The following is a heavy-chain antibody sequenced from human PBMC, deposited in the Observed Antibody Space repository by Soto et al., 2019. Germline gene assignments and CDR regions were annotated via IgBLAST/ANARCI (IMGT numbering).Heavy chain of an antibody. CDR3: ARHSYHDILTGYRILGEYYAMDV. J-gene: IGHJ6*02. Sequence: PGEYLKISCEASGYSFTSYWIGWVRQMPGKGLAWMGIIYPGDSDTRYSPSFGGQVTIPADKSINTAYVHWNSLKASDTAMDYCARHSYHDILTGYRILGEYYAMDVWGQGTTVTVSS. CDR1: GYSFTSYW. CDR2: IYPGDSDT. D-gene: IGHD3-9*01. V-gene: IGHV5-51*01.